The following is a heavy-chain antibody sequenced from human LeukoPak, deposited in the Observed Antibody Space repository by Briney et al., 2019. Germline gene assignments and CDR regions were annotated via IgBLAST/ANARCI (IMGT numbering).Heavy chain of an antibody. CDR2: IKSKTDGGTT. CDR1: GFTFSNAW. V-gene: IGHV3-15*01. D-gene: IGHD3-10*01. CDR3: TTGNMVRGVISASDI. J-gene: IGHJ3*02. Sequence: GGSLRPSCAASGFTFSNAWMSWVRQAPGKGLEWVGRIKSKTDGGTTDYAAPVKGRFTISRDDSKNTLYLQMNSLKTEDTAVYYCTTGNMVRGVISASDIWGQGTMVTVSS.